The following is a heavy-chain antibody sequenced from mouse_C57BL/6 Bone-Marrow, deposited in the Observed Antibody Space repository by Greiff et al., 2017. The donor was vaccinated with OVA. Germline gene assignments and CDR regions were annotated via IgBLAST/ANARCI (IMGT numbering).Heavy chain of an antibody. CDR2: INPSTGGT. CDR3: ARCYYGSSVLFDY. D-gene: IGHD1-1*01. CDR1: GYSFTGYY. J-gene: IGHJ2*01. Sequence: EVQLVESGPELVKPGASVKISCKASGYSFTGYYMNWVKQSPEKSLEWIGEINPSTGGTTYNQKFKAKATLTVDKSSSTAYMQLKSLTSEDSAVYYCARCYYGSSVLFDYWGQGTTLTVSS. V-gene: IGHV1-42*01.